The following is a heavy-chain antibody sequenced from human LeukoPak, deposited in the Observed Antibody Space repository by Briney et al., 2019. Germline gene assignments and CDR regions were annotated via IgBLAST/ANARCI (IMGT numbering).Heavy chain of an antibody. V-gene: IGHV1-69*13. J-gene: IGHJ4*02. CDR3: ARFPLGSGWYFDY. CDR1: GGFFNSYG. Sequence: ASVKVSCKTPGGFFNSYGITWVRQAPGQGLEWMGGIIPIFGTANYAQKFQGRVTITADESTSTAYMELSSLRSEDTAVYYCARFPLGSGWYFDYWGQGTLVTVSS. D-gene: IGHD6-19*01. CDR2: IIPIFGTA.